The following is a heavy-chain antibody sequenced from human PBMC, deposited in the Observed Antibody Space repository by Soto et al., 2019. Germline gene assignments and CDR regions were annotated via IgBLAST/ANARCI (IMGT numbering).Heavy chain of an antibody. CDR3: AKDLNGVAAMVIIGYYYGIDV. Sequence: GGSLRLSCAASGFTFSSYAMSWVRQAPGKGLEWVAVISYDGSNKYYADSVKGRFTISRDNSKNTLYLQMNSLRAEDTAVYYCAKDLNGVAAMVIIGYYYGIDVWGQGTTVTGSS. J-gene: IGHJ6*02. D-gene: IGHD5-18*01. CDR2: ISYDGSNK. CDR1: GFTFSSYA. V-gene: IGHV3-30*18.